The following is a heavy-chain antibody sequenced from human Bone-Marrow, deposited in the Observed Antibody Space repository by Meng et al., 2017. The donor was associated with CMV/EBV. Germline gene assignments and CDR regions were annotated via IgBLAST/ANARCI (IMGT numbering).Heavy chain of an antibody. D-gene: IGHD1-26*01. CDR2: IYYSGST. CDR1: GGSISSSSYY. Sequence: GSLRLSCTVSGGSISSSSYYWGWIRQPSGKGLEWIGSIYYSGSTYYNPSLKSRVTISVDTSKNQFSLKLSSVTAADTAVYYCASTQVGATGGYYYYYGMDVWGQGTTVTVSS. J-gene: IGHJ6*02. CDR3: ASTQVGATGGYYYYYGMDV. V-gene: IGHV4-39*07.